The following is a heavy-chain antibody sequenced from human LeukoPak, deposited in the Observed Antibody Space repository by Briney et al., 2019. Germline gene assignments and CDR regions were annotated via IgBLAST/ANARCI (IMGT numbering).Heavy chain of an antibody. CDR1: GFTSSKDD. CDR2: IGVTGDT. D-gene: IGHD2-15*01. Sequence: GGSLRLSCAASGFTSSKDDFHWVGQAPGKGLEGAAAIGVTGDTYYADSVKGRFTISREDAANSLYLQMRSLGAGDTALYYCTKEFCGSRAACAGGSYYDFWGRGALVTVSS. J-gene: IGHJ2*01. V-gene: IGHV3-13*01. CDR3: TKEFCGSRAACAGGSYYDF.